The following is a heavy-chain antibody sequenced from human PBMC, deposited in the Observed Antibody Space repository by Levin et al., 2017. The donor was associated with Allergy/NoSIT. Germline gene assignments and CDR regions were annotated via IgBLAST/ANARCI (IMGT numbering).Heavy chain of an antibody. V-gene: IGHV4-59*01. Sequence: PSETLSLTCTVSGGSISSYYWSWIRQPPGKGLEWIGYIYYSGSTNYNPSLKSRVTISVDTSKNQFSLKLSSVTAADTAVYYCARESETYYYGSGSNNWFDPWGQGTLVTVSS. CDR2: IYYSGST. D-gene: IGHD3-10*01. CDR1: GGSISSYY. J-gene: IGHJ5*02. CDR3: ARESETYYYGSGSNNWFDP.